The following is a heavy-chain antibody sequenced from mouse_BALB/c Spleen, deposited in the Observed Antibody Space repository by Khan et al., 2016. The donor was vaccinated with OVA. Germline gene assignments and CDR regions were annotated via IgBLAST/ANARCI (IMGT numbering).Heavy chain of an antibody. D-gene: IGHD4-1*01. CDR1: GYTFTTAG. V-gene: IGHV9-4*02. CDR2: INTHSGVP. CDR3: ARGMGRGLDY. J-gene: IGHJ2*01. Sequence: QIQLVQSGPELKKPGETVRISCKASGYTFTTAGMQWVQQMPGKGLKWIGWINTHSGVPKYAEDFKGRFAFSLETSASTAYFQLSNLKNEDTATYFCARGMGRGLDYWGQGTTLTVSS.